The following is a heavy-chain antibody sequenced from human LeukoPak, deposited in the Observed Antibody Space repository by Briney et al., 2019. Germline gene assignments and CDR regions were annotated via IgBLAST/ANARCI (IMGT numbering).Heavy chain of an antibody. CDR1: EFTFSNSG. D-gene: IGHD3-22*01. CDR3: AKDYYDNSGWFDY. Sequence: GGSLRLSCAAYEFTFSNSGMHWLRQAPGKGLEWVAFLRYDGSSKFYTDSVKGRFTISRDNSKNTLYLQLNTLRVEDTAIYYCAKDYYDNSGWFDYWGQGTLVTVSS. V-gene: IGHV3-30*02. CDR2: LRYDGSSK. J-gene: IGHJ4*02.